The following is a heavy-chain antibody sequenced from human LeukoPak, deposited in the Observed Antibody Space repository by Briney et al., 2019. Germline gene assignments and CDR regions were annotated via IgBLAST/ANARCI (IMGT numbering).Heavy chain of an antibody. CDR1: GGSISSYF. D-gene: IGHD2-21*01. CDR2: IYYSWST. Sequence: PSETLSLTCTVSGGSISSYFCNWIRQPPGKGLEWIGYIYYSWSTNYNPSVKSRVTISLDTPKNQFSLKLSSLTAADTAVYFCARGAYCGANCYSYFDYWGQGTLVTVSS. J-gene: IGHJ4*02. V-gene: IGHV4-59*01. CDR3: ARGAYCGANCYSYFDY.